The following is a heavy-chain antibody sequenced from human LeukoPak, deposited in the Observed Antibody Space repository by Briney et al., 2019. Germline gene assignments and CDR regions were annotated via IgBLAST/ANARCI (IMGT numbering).Heavy chain of an antibody. Sequence: GGSLTLSCAASGFTFSSYSMNWVRQAPGKGLEGVSSISSSSSYIYYADSVKGRFTTSRDNAKNSLHLQMNSLRAEDTAVYYCARSLAHDYGDYGAYYWGQGTLVTVSS. V-gene: IGHV3-21*01. CDR2: ISSSSSYI. CDR1: GFTFSSYS. CDR3: ARSLAHDYGDYGAYY. D-gene: IGHD4-17*01. J-gene: IGHJ4*02.